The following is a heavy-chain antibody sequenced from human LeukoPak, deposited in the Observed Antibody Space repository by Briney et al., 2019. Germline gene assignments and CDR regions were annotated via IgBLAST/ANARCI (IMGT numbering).Heavy chain of an antibody. D-gene: IGHD2-15*01. CDR3: AKDDRGYCSGGSCYPDY. Sequence: PGGSPRLSCAASGFTFSNYGMHWVRQAPGKGLEWVATILYDGSYKYYADSVKGRFTISRDNSKNTLYLQMNSLRAEDTAVYYCAKDDRGYCSGGSCYPDYWGQGTLVTVST. V-gene: IGHV3-30*18. J-gene: IGHJ4*02. CDR1: GFTFSNYG. CDR2: ILYDGSYK.